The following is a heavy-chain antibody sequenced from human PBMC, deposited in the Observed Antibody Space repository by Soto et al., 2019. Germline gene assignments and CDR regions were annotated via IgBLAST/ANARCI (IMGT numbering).Heavy chain of an antibody. CDR2: IYHSGST. CDR1: GGSISSGGYS. V-gene: IGHV4-30-2*01. Sequence: QLQLQESGSGLVKPSQTLSLTCAVSGGSISSGGYSWSWIRQPPGKGLEWIGYIYHSGSTYYNPPLKSRVTISVDRSKNQFSLTLRSVTAADTAVYYCAGGIAARPLGYWGQGTLVTVSS. J-gene: IGHJ4*02. CDR3: AGGIAARPLGY. D-gene: IGHD6-6*01.